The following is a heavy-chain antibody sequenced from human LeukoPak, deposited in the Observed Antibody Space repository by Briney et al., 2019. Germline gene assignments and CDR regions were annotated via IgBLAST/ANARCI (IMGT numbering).Heavy chain of an antibody. CDR3: AKDAVQYDSSGYYDY. J-gene: IGHJ4*02. Sequence: GGSLRLSCAASGFTFSSYAMSWVRQAPGKGLEWVSAISGSGGSTYYADSVKGRFTISRDNSKNTLYLQMDSLRAEDTAVYYCAKDAVQYDSSGYYDYWGQGTLVTVSS. V-gene: IGHV3-23*01. D-gene: IGHD3-22*01. CDR1: GFTFSSYA. CDR2: ISGSGGST.